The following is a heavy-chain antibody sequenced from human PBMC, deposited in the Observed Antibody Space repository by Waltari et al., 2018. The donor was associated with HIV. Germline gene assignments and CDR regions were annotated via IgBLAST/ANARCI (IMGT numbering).Heavy chain of an antibody. J-gene: IGHJ4*02. D-gene: IGHD3-16*01. CDR2: IDHTGTS. CDR3: VRGFGNYGFYFDY. V-gene: IGHV4-34*02. CDR1: GGSFSGYY. Sequence: QVHLPQWGSGPLKPSETLSLPCAVYGGSFSGYYWTWIRQSPGRGLEWMGEIDHTGTSTYNPSLKGRVTMSVDTSKNQFSLNLKSVTVADTAVYYCVRGFGNYGFYFDYWGQGKLVSVSS.